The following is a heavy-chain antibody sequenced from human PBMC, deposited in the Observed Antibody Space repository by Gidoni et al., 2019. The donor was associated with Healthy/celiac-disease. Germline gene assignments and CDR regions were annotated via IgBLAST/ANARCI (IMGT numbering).Heavy chain of an antibody. J-gene: IGHJ4*02. V-gene: IGHV3-23*01. CDR2: ISVSGGST. Sequence: EVQLLESGGGLVQPGGSLRPSCAASGVTFSSSAMSWVRQAPGKWLEWVSAISVSGGSTYYADSVKGRFTISRDNSKNTLYLQMNSLRAEDTAVYYCAKDVPQMVPPLLWGQGTLVTVSS. CDR1: GVTFSSSA. CDR3: AKDVPQMVPPLL. D-gene: IGHD3-10*01.